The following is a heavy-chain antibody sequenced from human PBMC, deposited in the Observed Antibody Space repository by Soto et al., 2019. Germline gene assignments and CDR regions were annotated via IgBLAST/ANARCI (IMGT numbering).Heavy chain of an antibody. CDR1: GYTFTGYS. D-gene: IGHD4-17*01. Sequence: ASVKVSCKASGYTFTGYSVGWVRQAPGQGLEWMGWISAYSGDTYYAQRFQDRLTMTTDASTSTAYMELTSLRSDDTAVYYCARPSGSYGDYAWSLKYWGQGTLVTSPQ. J-gene: IGHJ4*02. CDR2: ISAYSGDT. CDR3: ARPSGSYGDYAWSLKY. V-gene: IGHV1-18*01.